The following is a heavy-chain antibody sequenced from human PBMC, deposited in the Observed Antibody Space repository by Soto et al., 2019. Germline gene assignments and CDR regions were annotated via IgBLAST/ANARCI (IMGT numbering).Heavy chain of an antibody. D-gene: IGHD4-4*01. CDR2: IVVGSGNT. CDR3: AADMTTPYYYYGMDV. CDR1: GFTFTSSA. J-gene: IGHJ6*02. V-gene: IGHV1-58*01. Sequence: QMPLVQSGPEVKKPGTSVKVSCKASGFTFTSSAVQWVRQARGQRLEWIGWIVVGSGNTNYAQKFQERVTITRDMSTSTAYMELSSLRSEDTAVYYCAADMTTPYYYYGMDVWGQGTTVTVSS.